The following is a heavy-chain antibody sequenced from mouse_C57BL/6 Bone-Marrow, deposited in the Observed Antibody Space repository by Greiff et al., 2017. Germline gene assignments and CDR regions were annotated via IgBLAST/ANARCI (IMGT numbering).Heavy chain of an antibody. V-gene: IGHV5-6*01. D-gene: IGHD1-2*01. Sequence: EVKLMESGGDLVKPGGSLKLSCAASGFTFSSYGMSWVRQTPDTRLEWVATISSGGSYTYYPDSVKGRFTISRDNAKNTLYLQMSSLKSEDTAMYYCASPITAGYFDVWGTGTTVTVSS. CDR1: GFTFSSYG. J-gene: IGHJ1*03. CDR3: ASPITAGYFDV. CDR2: ISSGGSYT.